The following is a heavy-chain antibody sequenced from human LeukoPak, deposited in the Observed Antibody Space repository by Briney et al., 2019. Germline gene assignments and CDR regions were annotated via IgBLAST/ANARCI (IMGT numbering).Heavy chain of an antibody. CDR1: GYFISSGYY. CDR3: ARDVDYFDY. Sequence: PSETLSLTCTVSGYFISSGYYWGWIRQPPGKGLEWIGSIYHSGSTYYNPSLKSRVTISVDTSKNQFSLKLSSVTAADTAVYYCARDVDYFDYWGQGTLVTVSS. CDR2: IYHSGST. V-gene: IGHV4-38-2*02. J-gene: IGHJ4*02. D-gene: IGHD5-12*01.